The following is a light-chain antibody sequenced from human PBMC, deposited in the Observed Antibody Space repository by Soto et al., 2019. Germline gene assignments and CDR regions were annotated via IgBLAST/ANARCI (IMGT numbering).Light chain of an antibody. CDR2: ANT. J-gene: IGLJ3*02. Sequence: QPVLTQSPPVSGAPGQRVTISCTGSSSNIGAGYDVHWYQQFPGTAPKLLIYANTNRPSGVPDRFSGSKSGTSASLAITGLQPEDEADYYCQSYDSSLKNSVFGGGTKVNVL. CDR3: QSYDSSLKNSV. CDR1: SSNIGAGYD. V-gene: IGLV1-40*01.